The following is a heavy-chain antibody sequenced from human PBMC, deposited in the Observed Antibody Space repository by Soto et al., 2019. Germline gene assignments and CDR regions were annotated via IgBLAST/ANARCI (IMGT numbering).Heavy chain of an antibody. J-gene: IGHJ4*02. D-gene: IGHD2-21*01. CDR1: GFTLSDHY. CDR2: SRNRVKSFTI. CDR3: ARASTPYSTGYDY. V-gene: IGHV3-72*01. Sequence: EVQLVESGGGLVQPGGSLRLSCAASGFTLSDHYLDWVRQAPGKGLEWVGRSRNRVKSFTIAYAASVRGRFTFSRDDSTNSLYLQMNSLKTDDTAVYYCARASTPYSTGYDYWGQGTLVTVSS.